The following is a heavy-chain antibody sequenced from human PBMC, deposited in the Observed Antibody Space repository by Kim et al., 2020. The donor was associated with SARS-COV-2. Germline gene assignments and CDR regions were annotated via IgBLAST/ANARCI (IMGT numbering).Heavy chain of an antibody. J-gene: IGHJ4*02. CDR3: ARVGRLGQFDY. CDR2: ISSSGSTI. D-gene: IGHD3-16*01. CDR1: GFTFSSYE. Sequence: GGSLRLSCVASGFTFSSYEMNWVRQAPGKGLEWVSYISSSGSTIYYADSVKGRFTISRDNAKNSLYLQMNSLRAEDTAVYYCARVGRLGQFDYWGQGTLVTVSS. V-gene: IGHV3-48*03.